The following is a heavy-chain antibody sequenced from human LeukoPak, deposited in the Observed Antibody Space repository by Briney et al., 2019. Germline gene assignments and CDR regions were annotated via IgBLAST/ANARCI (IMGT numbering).Heavy chain of an antibody. CDR2: ISYDGSNK. V-gene: IGHV3-30*18. J-gene: IGHJ3*02. D-gene: IGHD6-13*01. CDR1: GFTFSSYG. Sequence: GRSLRLSCAASGFTFSSYGMHWVRQAPGKGLEWVAVISYDGSNKYYADSVKGRFTISRDNSKNALYLQMNSLRAEDTAVYYCAKDRSSWYEEGAFDIWGQGTMVTVSS. CDR3: AKDRSSWYEEGAFDI.